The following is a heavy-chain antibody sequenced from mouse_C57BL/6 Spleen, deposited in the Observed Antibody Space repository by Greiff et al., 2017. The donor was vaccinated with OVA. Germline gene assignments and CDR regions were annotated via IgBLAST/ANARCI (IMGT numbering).Heavy chain of an antibody. Sequence: VQVVESGAELVKPGASVKISCKASGYAFSSYWMNWVKQRPGKGLEWIGQIYPGDGDTNYNGKFKGKATLTADKSSSTAYMQLSNLTSEDSAVYFCARRGSGYSFDDWGQGTTLTVSS. CDR1: GYAFSSYW. CDR2: IYPGDGDT. J-gene: IGHJ2*01. V-gene: IGHV1-80*01. D-gene: IGHD3-2*02. CDR3: ARRGSGYSFDD.